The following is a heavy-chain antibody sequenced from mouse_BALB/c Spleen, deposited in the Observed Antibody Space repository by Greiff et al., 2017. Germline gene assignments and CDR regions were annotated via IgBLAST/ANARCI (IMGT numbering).Heavy chain of an antibody. CDR2: SRNKANDYTT. Sequence: DVHLVESGGGLVQPGGSLRLSCATSGFTFSDFYMEWVRQPPGKRLEWIAASRNKANDYTTEYSASVKGRFIVSRDTSQSILYLQMNALRAEDTAIYYCARDRGTAWFAYWGQGTLVTVSA. D-gene: IGHD2-14*01. CDR1: GFTFSDFY. CDR3: ARDRGTAWFAY. V-gene: IGHV7-1*02. J-gene: IGHJ3*01.